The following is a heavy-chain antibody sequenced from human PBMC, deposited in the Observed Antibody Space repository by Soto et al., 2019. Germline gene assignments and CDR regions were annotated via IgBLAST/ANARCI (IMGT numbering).Heavy chain of an antibody. Sequence: EVQLVESGGGLVKPGGSLRLSCAASGFTFSSYSMNWVRQAPGKGLEWVSSISGSSSYIYYADSVKGRFTISRDNAKNSLYLQMNSLRAEDTAVYYCAREDIVVVVAAPTFDYWGQGTLVTVSS. CDR3: AREDIVVVVAAPTFDY. V-gene: IGHV3-21*01. CDR1: GFTFSSYS. CDR2: ISGSSSYI. J-gene: IGHJ4*02. D-gene: IGHD2-15*01.